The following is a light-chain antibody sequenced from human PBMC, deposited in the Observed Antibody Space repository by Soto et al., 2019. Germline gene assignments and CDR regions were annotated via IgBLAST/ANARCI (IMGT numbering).Light chain of an antibody. J-gene: IGKJ4*01. V-gene: IGKV3-20*01. CDR1: QSVTNNY. CDR3: PQFFYSPLP. Sequence: EIVLTQSPGTLSLSPGERATLSCRASQSVTNNYLAWYQQKPGQAPRLLIYGASSRATGIPERFSGSGSGTDFTLTTGRLEPEVFAFFYGPQFFYSPLPFGGGTKVDIK. CDR2: GAS.